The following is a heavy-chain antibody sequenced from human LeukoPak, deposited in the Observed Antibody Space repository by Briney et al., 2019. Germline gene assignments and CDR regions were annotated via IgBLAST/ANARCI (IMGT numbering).Heavy chain of an antibody. V-gene: IGHV3-23*01. J-gene: IGHJ4*02. CDR3: TKGQYSTSWYGYFDS. CDR2: ISAGGGST. CDR1: GFTFSNFA. Sequence: GGSLRLSCAASGFTFSNFAMSWVRQAPGKGLEWVSDISAGGGSTYYADFVKGRFTISRDNSKNTMYLQMNSLRAAAMDLYSCTKGQYSTSWYGYFDSWGQGTLVTVSS. D-gene: IGHD6-13*01.